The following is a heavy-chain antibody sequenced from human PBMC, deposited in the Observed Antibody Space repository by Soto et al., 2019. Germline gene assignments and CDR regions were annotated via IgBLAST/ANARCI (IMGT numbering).Heavy chain of an antibody. J-gene: IGHJ4*02. CDR1: GFTFSTYW. CDR2: INPDGNVG. CDR3: AGWGGHDYNY. D-gene: IGHD4-4*01. Sequence: ERSLRLSGVGSGFTFSTYWINWVRQAPGKGLEWVANINPDGNVGTYVDSVRGRFTTSRDNAKNSLYLQMNSLRADDTAVYFCAGWGGHDYNYWGQGIMVTVSS. V-gene: IGHV3-7*03.